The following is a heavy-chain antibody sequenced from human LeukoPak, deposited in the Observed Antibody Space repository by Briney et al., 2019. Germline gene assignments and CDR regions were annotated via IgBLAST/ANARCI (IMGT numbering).Heavy chain of an antibody. CDR2: ISCEGSRI. Sequence: GGSLRLSCAASGFTFSTYGMHWVRQAPGKGLEWVAIISCEGSRIYYADSVKGRFTISRDNSKNTLYLQMDSLRTEDTALYYCAKPRRGYFDSSAFHIWGQGTMVTVSS. CDR1: GFTFSTYG. J-gene: IGHJ3*02. CDR3: AKPRRGYFDSSAFHI. D-gene: IGHD3-22*01. V-gene: IGHV3-30*18.